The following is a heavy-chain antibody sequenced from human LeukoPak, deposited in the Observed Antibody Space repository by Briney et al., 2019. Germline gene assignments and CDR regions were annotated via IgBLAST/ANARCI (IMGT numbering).Heavy chain of an antibody. CDR1: GFTFSDYY. V-gene: IGHV3-11*01. J-gene: IGHJ4*02. D-gene: IGHD6-19*01. CDR2: ISSSGSTI. Sequence: GGSLRLSCAASGFTFSDYYMSWIRQAPGKGPEWVSYISSSGSTIYYADSVKGRFTISRDNAKNSLYLQMNSLRAEDTAVYYCARDRPYSSGWVHYWGQGTLVTVSS. CDR3: ARDRPYSSGWVHY.